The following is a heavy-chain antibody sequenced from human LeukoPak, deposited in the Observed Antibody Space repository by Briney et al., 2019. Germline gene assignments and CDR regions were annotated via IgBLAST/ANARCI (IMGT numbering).Heavy chain of an antibody. D-gene: IGHD3-22*01. J-gene: IGHJ4*02. CDR1: GFTFSSYS. Sequence: GGSLRLSCAASGFTFSSYSMNWVRQAPGKGLEWVSYISSSSSTIYYADSVKGRFTISRDNAKNSLYLQMNSLRDEDTAVYYCARDLRYDSSGYPDYWGQGTQVTVSS. CDR2: ISSSSSTI. V-gene: IGHV3-48*02. CDR3: ARDLRYDSSGYPDY.